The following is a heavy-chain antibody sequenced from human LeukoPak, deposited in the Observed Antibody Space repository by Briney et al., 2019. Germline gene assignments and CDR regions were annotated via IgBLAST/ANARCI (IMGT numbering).Heavy chain of an antibody. CDR2: ISSSSVYI. Sequence: PGGSLRLSCAASGFTFSSYSMNWVRQAPGKGLEWVSSISSSSVYIYYADSVKGRFTISRDNAKNSLYLQMNSLSAEDTAVYYCARDEGYYFDYWGQGTLVSVSS. J-gene: IGHJ4*02. V-gene: IGHV3-21*01. CDR3: ARDEGYYFDY. CDR1: GFTFSSYS.